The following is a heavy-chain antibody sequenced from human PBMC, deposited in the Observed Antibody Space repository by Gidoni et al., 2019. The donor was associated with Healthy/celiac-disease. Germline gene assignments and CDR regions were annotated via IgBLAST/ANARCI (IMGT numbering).Heavy chain of an antibody. CDR3: AKDLYSSSWYGDY. J-gene: IGHJ4*02. V-gene: IGHV3-23*01. D-gene: IGHD6-13*01. CDR1: GFTFSRYA. Sequence: EVQRLESGGGLVQPGGSLRLSCAASGFTFSRYAMSWVRQAPGKGLGWVTAISGSGGSTYYADAVKGRFTITRDNSKNTLYQQMNSLGAEDTAVYYCAKDLYSSSWYGDYWGQGTLVTVSS. CDR2: ISGSGGST.